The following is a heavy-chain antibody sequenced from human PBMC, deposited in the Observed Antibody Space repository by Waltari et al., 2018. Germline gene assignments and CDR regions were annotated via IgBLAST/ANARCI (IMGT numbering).Heavy chain of an antibody. Sequence: QVQLHQWGAGLLQPSETLSLTCAVSGESFSGYFWSWLRQPPGKGLGWLGAIHYSGATKYRPSLKSRLSLSVDTTRKQFSMRLASVTAADTGMYFCARYGEVPPNYFFDFWGQGKLVTVSS. D-gene: IGHD2-21*01. CDR2: IHYSGAT. V-gene: IGHV4-34*01. CDR1: GESFSGYF. CDR3: ARYGEVPPNYFFDF. J-gene: IGHJ4*01.